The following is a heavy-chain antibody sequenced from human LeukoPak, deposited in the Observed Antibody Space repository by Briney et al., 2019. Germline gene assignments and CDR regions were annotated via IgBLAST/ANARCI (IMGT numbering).Heavy chain of an antibody. J-gene: IGHJ5*02. V-gene: IGHV4-30-2*01. CDR2: IHHSGST. CDR1: GGSISSGGYS. D-gene: IGHD3-22*01. Sequence: PSQTLSLTCAVSGGSISSGGYSWSWIRQPPGKGLEWIGYIHHSGSTYYNPSLKSRVTISVDRSKNQFSLKLSSVTAADTAVYYCARVNTDSSGARFDPWGQGTLVTVSS. CDR3: ARVNTDSSGARFDP.